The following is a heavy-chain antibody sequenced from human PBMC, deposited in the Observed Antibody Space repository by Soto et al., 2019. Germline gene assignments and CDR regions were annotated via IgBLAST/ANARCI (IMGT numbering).Heavy chain of an antibody. Sequence: QVQLQQWGAGLLKPSETLSLTCAVYGGSFSGYYWSWIRQPPGKGLEWIGQINHSGSTNYNPSLKSRVTISVDTSKNQFSLKLSSVSAADTAVYYCARGYCSGGSCYSLVDYCGQGTLVTVSS. CDR2: INHSGST. V-gene: IGHV4-34*01. CDR1: GGSFSGYY. D-gene: IGHD2-15*01. J-gene: IGHJ4*02. CDR3: ARGYCSGGSCYSLVDY.